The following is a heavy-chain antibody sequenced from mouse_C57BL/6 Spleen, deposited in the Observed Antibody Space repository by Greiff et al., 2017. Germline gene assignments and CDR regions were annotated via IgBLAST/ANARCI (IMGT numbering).Heavy chain of an antibody. V-gene: IGHV3-6*01. Sequence: EVKLVESGPGLVKPSQSLSLTCSVTGYSITSGYYWNWIRQFPGNKLEWMGYISYDGSNNYNPSLKNRISITRDTSKNQFFLKLNSVTTEDTATYYCARDRGYGGWFAYWGQGTLVTVSA. D-gene: IGHD2-2*01. J-gene: IGHJ3*01. CDR1: GYSITSGYY. CDR3: ARDRGYGGWFAY. CDR2: ISYDGSN.